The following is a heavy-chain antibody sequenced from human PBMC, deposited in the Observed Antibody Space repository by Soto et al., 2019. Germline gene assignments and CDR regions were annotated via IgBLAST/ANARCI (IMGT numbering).Heavy chain of an antibody. D-gene: IGHD6-19*01. CDR3: ARAPYSSGWHFDY. CDR2: IKQDGSQI. Sequence: PGGSLRLSCAASEFTLSNHWMCWVRQAPGKGLEWVANIKQDGSQIYYADSLKGRFTISRDNAKNSVYLQMNSLRAEDTAVYYCARAPYSSGWHFDYWGQGTLVTVSS. J-gene: IGHJ4*02. CDR1: EFTLSNHW. V-gene: IGHV3-7*01.